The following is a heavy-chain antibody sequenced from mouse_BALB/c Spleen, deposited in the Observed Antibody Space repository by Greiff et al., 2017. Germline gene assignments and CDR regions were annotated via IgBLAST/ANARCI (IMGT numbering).Heavy chain of an antibody. V-gene: IGHV1-4*02. CDR1: GYTFTSYT. CDR2: INPSSGYT. Sequence: VQLQQSAAELARPGASVKMSCKASGYTFTSYTMHWVKQRPGQGLEWIGYINPSSGYTEYNQKFKDKTTLTADKSSSTAYMQLSSLTSEDSAVYYCARYGNYEGYFDYWGQGTTLTVSS. D-gene: IGHD2-1*01. CDR3: ARYGNYEGYFDY. J-gene: IGHJ2*01.